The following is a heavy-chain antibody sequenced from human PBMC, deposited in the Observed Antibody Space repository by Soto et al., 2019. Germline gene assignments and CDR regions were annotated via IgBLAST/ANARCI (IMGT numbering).Heavy chain of an antibody. V-gene: IGHV3-23*01. CDR3: AKLVGATTIFDY. J-gene: IGHJ4*02. CDR2: ISGSGGST. CDR1: GFNFSYXX. Sequence: GGSLRLSCVASGFNFSYXXMSWVRQAPGKGLEWVSAISGSGGSTYYADSVKGRFTISRDNSKNTLYLQMNSLRAEDTAVYYCAKLVGATTIFDYWGQGTLVTVSS. D-gene: IGHD1-26*01.